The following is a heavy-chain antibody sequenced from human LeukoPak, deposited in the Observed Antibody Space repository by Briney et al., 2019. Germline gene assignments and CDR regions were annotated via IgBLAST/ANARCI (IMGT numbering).Heavy chain of an antibody. CDR2: IRYDGSKT. V-gene: IGHV3-30*02. Sequence: PGGSLRLSCAASGFTFRSYAMHWVRQAPGRGLEWVAFIRYDGSKTHYGDSVKGRFSISRDNSKNTLYLQMNSLRPEDTAVYYCAKGDSSGWYFDYWGQGTLVTVSS. J-gene: IGHJ4*02. CDR3: AKGDSSGWYFDY. CDR1: GFTFRSYA. D-gene: IGHD6-19*01.